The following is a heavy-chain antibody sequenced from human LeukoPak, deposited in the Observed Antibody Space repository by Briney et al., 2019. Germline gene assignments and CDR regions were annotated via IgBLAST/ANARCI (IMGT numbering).Heavy chain of an antibody. D-gene: IGHD1-26*01. CDR1: GFTFSSYW. V-gene: IGHV3-7*01. CDR3: ARDRRSTHYYYYCMDV. CDR2: IKQDGSEK. J-gene: IGHJ6*03. Sequence: PGGSLRLSCAASGFTFSSYWMSWVRQAPGKGLEWVANIKQDGSEKYYVDSVKGRFTISRDNAKNSLYLQMNSLRAEDTAVYYCARDRRSTHYYYYCMDVWGKGTTVTVSS.